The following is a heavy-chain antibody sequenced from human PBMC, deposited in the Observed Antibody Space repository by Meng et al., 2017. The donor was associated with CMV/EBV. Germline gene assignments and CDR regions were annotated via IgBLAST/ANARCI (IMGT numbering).Heavy chain of an antibody. V-gene: IGHV3-48*04. Sequence: GGSLRLSCAASGFTFSSYSMNWVRQAPGKGLEWVSYISSSSSTIYYADSVKGRFTISRDNAKNSLYLQMNSLRAEDTAVHYCARVTMGIRLGDTSGLDYWGQGTLVTVSS. CDR2: ISSSSSTI. J-gene: IGHJ4*02. D-gene: IGHD3-16*01. CDR1: GFTFSSYS. CDR3: ARVTMGIRLGDTSGLDY.